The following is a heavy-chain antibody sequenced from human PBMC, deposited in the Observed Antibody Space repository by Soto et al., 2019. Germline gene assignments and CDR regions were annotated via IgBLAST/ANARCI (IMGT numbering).Heavy chain of an antibody. Sequence: PGESLKISCKGSGYSFATYWIGWVRQMPGKGLEWMGIIYPGDSDTRYSPSFQGQATISADKSISTAFLQWSSLKASDTAMYYCARPFYDTTGYHDAFDIWGQGTMVTVSS. D-gene: IGHD3-22*01. CDR3: ARPFYDTTGYHDAFDI. CDR2: IYPGDSDT. CDR1: GYSFATYW. J-gene: IGHJ3*02. V-gene: IGHV5-51*01.